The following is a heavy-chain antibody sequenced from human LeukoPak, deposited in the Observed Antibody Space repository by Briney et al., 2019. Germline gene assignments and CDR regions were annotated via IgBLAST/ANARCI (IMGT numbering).Heavy chain of an antibody. J-gene: IGHJ4*02. CDR3: ARGNYDFWSGYRFDY. V-gene: IGHV1-2*02. Sequence: GASVKVSCKASGGTFSSYAISWVRQAPGQGLEWMGWSNPNSGGTNYAQKFQGRVTMTRDTSISTAYMELSRLRSDDTAVYYCARGNYDFWSGYRFDYWGQGTLVTVSS. CDR1: GGTFSSYA. D-gene: IGHD3-3*01. CDR2: SNPNSGGT.